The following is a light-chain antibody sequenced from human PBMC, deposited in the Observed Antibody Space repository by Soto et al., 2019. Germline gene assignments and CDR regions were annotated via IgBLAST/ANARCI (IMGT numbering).Light chain of an antibody. V-gene: IGLV7-46*01. CDR3: LLSYSGARV. Sequence: QAVVTQEPSLTVSPGGTVTLTCGSSTGTVTGGHYPYWFHQKPGQAPRTLVYNTSDKHSWTPARFSGSLLGGKAALTLSGAQPEDEADFYCLLSYSGARVFGGGTKLTVL. J-gene: IGLJ3*02. CDR2: NTS. CDR1: TGTVTGGHY.